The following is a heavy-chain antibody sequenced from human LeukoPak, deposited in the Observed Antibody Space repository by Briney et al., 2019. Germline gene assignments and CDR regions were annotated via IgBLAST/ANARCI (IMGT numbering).Heavy chain of an antibody. CDR3: AGRVVTPSPFAY. CDR1: GYSISSGYY. D-gene: IGHD4-23*01. V-gene: IGHV4-38-2*02. CDR2: IHHSGST. J-gene: IGHJ4*02. Sequence: SETLSLTCTVSGYSISSGYYWGWIRQPPGKGLEWIGSIHHSGSTNYNPSLKSRVTISLDTSKNQFSLKLSSVTAADTAVYYCAGRVVTPSPFAYWGQGTLVTVSS.